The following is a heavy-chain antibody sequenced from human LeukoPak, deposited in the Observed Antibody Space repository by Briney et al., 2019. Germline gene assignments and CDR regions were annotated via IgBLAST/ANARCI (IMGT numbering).Heavy chain of an antibody. Sequence: GSLRLSCAASGFTFSSYAMSWVRQAPGKGLEWVSAISGSGGSTYYADSVKGRFTIFRDNSKNTLYLQMNSLRAEDTAVYYCAKDAPGSVVVPAAMHYWGQGTLVTVSS. CDR3: AKDAPGSVVVPAAMHY. J-gene: IGHJ4*02. V-gene: IGHV3-23*01. CDR1: GFTFSSYA. D-gene: IGHD2-2*01. CDR2: ISGSGGST.